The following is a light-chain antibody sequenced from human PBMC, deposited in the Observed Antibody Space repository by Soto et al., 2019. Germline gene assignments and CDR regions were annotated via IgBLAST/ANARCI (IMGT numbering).Light chain of an antibody. CDR2: GTS. CDR3: QKYNKAPWK. CDR1: QGIEGF. J-gene: IGKJ1*01. V-gene: IGKV1-27*01. Sequence: DIQMTQSPPSLSASVGDRVTITCRASQGIEGFLAWYQQKLGTAPKLLVYGTSTLQVGVPSRFSGSGWGTDFTLTISSVQPEDVATYYCQKYNKAPWKFGQGTKV.